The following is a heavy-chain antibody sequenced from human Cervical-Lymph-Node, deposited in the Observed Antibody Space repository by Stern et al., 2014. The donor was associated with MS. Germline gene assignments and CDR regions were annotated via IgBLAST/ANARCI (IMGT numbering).Heavy chain of an antibody. Sequence: VQLVESGGGLVQPGGSLSLSCAASGFTFSSSGMRWVRPAPGTELEWVSGISGSGGSTCFADSVKARFTISRDNSKNTLYLQMNSLRAEDTAVYYCAKERETPKRLDGMDVWCQGTTVPVSS. CDR1: GFTFSSSG. D-gene: IGHD5-24*01. J-gene: IGHJ6*02. CDR2: ISGSGGST. V-gene: IGHV3-23*04. CDR3: AKERETPKRLDGMDV.